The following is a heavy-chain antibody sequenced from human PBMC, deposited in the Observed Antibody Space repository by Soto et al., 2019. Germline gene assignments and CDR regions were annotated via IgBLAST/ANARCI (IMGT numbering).Heavy chain of an antibody. CDR1: GGSISSGGYY. D-gene: IGHD4-17*01. CDR2: IYYSGST. Sequence: PSETLSLTCTVSGGSISSGGYYWSWIRQHPGKGLEWIGYIYYSGSTYYNPSLKSRVTISVDTSKNQFSLKLSSVTAADTAVYYCARPRVLRSQGHFDYWRQGTLGTVSS. CDR3: ARPRVLRSQGHFDY. J-gene: IGHJ4*02. V-gene: IGHV4-31*02.